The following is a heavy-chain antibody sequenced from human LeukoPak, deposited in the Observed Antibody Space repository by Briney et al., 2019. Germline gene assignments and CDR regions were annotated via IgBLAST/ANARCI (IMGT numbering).Heavy chain of an antibody. CDR1: DDSLSRYY. D-gene: IGHD2-21*02. CDR3: ARGGDCPDY. J-gene: IGHJ4*02. CDR2: LDTSGNT. V-gene: IGHV4-4*07. Sequence: PSETLSLTCTVSDDSLSRYYWSWVRQPAGKGLEWIGRLDTSGNTHYNPSLKSRVTMSVDTSRNQFSLRLTSVTAADTAVYYCARGGDCPDYWAQGTLVTVSS.